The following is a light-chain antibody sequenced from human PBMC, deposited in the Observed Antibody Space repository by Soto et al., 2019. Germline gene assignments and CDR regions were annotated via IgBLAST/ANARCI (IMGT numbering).Light chain of an antibody. CDR3: SSYTSSSTLYV. V-gene: IGLV2-14*01. CDR1: SSDVGGYHY. CDR2: EVS. Sequence: QSVLTQPASVSGSPGQSITISCTGTSSDVGGYHYVSWYQQHPGKAPKLMIYEVSNRPSGVSNRFSGSKSGNMASLTISGLQAEDEADYYCSSYTSSSTLYVFGTGTKVTVL. J-gene: IGLJ1*01.